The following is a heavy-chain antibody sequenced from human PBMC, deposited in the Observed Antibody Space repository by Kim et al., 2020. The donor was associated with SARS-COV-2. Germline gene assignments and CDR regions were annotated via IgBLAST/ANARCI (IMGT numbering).Heavy chain of an antibody. D-gene: IGHD3-9*01. J-gene: IGHJ4*02. CDR1: GGSISSGGYY. CDR2: IYYSGST. V-gene: IGHV4-31*03. CDR3: ARGALRYFDWLPPNDY. Sequence: SETLSLTCTVSGGSISSGGYYWSWIRQHPGKGLEWIGYIYYSGSTYYNPSLKSRVTISVDTSKNQFSLKLSSVTAADTAVYYCARGALRYFDWLPPNDYWGQGTLVTVSS.